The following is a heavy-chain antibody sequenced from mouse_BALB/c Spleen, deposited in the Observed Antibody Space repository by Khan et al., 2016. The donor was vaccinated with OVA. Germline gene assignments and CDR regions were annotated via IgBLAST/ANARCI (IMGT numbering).Heavy chain of an antibody. Sequence: VQLKESGPGLVKPSQSLSLTCSVTGYSITSGYYWSWIRQFPGNRLEWMGYISYDGSNNYNPSLKNRIPITRDTSKKQFFLKLNSVTTEDTATYYCASKSYGKGAYWGQGTLVTVSA. J-gene: IGHJ3*01. CDR2: ISYDGSN. D-gene: IGHD2-1*01. V-gene: IGHV3-6*02. CDR3: ASKSYGKGAY. CDR1: GYSITSGYY.